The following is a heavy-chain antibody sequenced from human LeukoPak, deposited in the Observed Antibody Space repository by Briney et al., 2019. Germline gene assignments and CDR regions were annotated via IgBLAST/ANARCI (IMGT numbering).Heavy chain of an antibody. Sequence: RSGGSLRLSCAASGFTFSSYAMSWVRQAPGKGLEWVSAISGNGGSTYYADSVKGRFTISRDNSKNTLYLQMNSLRAEDTAVYYCAKDGGSGSYSAFDIWGQGTMVTVSS. CDR1: GFTFSSYA. J-gene: IGHJ3*02. D-gene: IGHD3-10*01. CDR3: AKDGGSGSYSAFDI. V-gene: IGHV3-23*01. CDR2: ISGNGGST.